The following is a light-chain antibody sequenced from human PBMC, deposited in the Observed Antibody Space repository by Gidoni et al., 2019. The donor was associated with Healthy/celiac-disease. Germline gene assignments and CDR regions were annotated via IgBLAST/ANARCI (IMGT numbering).Light chain of an antibody. CDR2: GAS. V-gene: IGKV3-20*01. CDR1: QCVSSSY. CDR3: QQYGSSPLT. J-gene: IGKJ1*01. Sequence: EIVLPQSPGTLSLSPVERATLSCRASQCVSSSYLAWYQQKTGQAPSLLFYGASSRATVIPDRFSGSVSGTDFTLTISILYPEDFAVYYCQQYGSSPLTFGQETKVEIK.